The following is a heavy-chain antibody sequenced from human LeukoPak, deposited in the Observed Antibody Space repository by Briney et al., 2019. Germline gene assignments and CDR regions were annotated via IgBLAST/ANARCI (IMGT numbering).Heavy chain of an antibody. CDR2: IKQDGSEK. J-gene: IGHJ6*02. CDR1: GFTFSSYW. CDR3: ARDEVYHSLEWFVLAGCYYYGMDV. Sequence: GGSLRLSCEASGFTFSSYWMSWVRQAPGKGLEWVANIKQDGSEKYYVDSVKGRFTISRDNAKNSLYLQMNSLRAEDTAVYYCARDEVYHSLEWFVLAGCYYYGMDVWGQGTTVTVSS. D-gene: IGHD3-3*01. V-gene: IGHV3-7*03.